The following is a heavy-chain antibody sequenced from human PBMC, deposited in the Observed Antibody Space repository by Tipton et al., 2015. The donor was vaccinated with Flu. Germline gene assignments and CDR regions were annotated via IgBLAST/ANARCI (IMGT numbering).Heavy chain of an antibody. CDR2: INHSGST. Sequence: TLSLTCAVYGGSFSGYYWSWIRQPPGKGLEWIGEINHSGSTNYNPSLKSRVTISVDTSKNQFSLKLSSVTAADTAVYYCARGGKENWGGYFDLWGQGTLVTVSS. D-gene: IGHD7-27*01. CDR1: GGSFSGYY. J-gene: IGHJ5*02. CDR3: ARGGKENWGGYFDL. V-gene: IGHV4-34*01.